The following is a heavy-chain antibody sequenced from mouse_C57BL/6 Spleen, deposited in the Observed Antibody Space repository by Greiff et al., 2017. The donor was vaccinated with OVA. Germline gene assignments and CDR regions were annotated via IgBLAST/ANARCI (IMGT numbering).Heavy chain of an antibody. D-gene: IGHD2-1*01. J-gene: IGHJ2*01. CDR1: GYTFTNYW. CDR2: IYPGGGYT. V-gene: IGHV1-63*01. CDR3: ARWTYGNSFDY. Sequence: QVHVKQSGAELVRPGTSVKMSCKASGYTFTNYWIGWAKQRPGHGLEWIGDIYPGGGYTNYNEKFKGKATLTADKSSSTAYMQFSSLTSEDSAIYYCARWTYGNSFDYWGQGTTLTVSS.